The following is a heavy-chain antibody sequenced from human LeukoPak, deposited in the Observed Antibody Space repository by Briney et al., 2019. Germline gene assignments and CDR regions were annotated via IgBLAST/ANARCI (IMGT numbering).Heavy chain of an antibody. D-gene: IGHD1-26*01. Sequence: PGGSLRLSCTASGFTFSGYSMNWVRQAPGKGLEWISYIRSSGSTIYYADSMKGRFTISRDNAKNALYLQMNSLTSEDTALYSCAKESEEEQLLGEAMFDHWGRGTLLTVSS. CDR2: IRSSGSTI. V-gene: IGHV3-48*04. J-gene: IGHJ2*01. CDR1: GFTFSGYS. CDR3: AKESEEEQLLGEAMFDH.